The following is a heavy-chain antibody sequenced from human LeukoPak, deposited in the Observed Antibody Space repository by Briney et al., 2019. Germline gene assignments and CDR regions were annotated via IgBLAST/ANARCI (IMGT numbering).Heavy chain of an antibody. CDR2: INQDGSDK. V-gene: IGHV3-7*01. J-gene: IGHJ6*02. CDR1: GFSLSNYW. D-gene: IGHD3-10*01. Sequence: GGSLRLSCAASGFSLSNYWMSWVRQAPGKGLEWVANINQDGSDKYYVDSVMGRFTISKDNAKNSAYLQMNSLRPEDTAIYYCAWYGVTHGLDVWGQGTKVTVSS. CDR3: AWYGVTHGLDV.